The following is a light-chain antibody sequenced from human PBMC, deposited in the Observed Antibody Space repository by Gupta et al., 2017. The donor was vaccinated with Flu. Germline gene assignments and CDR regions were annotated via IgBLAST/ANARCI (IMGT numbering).Light chain of an antibody. Sequence: PPSLSASVGDRVSITCRASQFISILVNWYRQKPGKAPKLLIYTASHLQSDVPSRFSGSGSGTDFTLTISDLQPEDFAVYYCQQTYSTPHSFGHGTKVDFK. V-gene: IGKV1-39*01. CDR2: TAS. CDR1: QFISIL. J-gene: IGKJ3*01. CDR3: QQTYSTPHS.